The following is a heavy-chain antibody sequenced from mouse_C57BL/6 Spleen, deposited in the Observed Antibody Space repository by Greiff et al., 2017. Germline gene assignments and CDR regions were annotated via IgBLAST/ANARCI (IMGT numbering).Heavy chain of an antibody. V-gene: IGHV6-6*01. CDR3: TRPYNNYGSSHRYFDV. CDR2: IRNKANNHAT. J-gene: IGHJ1*03. CDR1: GFTFSDAW. D-gene: IGHD1-1*01. Sequence: DVMLVESGGGLVQPGGSMKLSCAASGFTFSDAWMDWVRQSPEKGLEWVAEIRNKANNHATYYAESVKGRFTISRDDSKSSVYLQMNSLRAEDTGIYYCTRPYNNYGSSHRYFDVWGTGTTVTVAS.